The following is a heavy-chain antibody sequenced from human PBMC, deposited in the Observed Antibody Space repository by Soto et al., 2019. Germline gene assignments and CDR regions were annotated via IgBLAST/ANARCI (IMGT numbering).Heavy chain of an antibody. CDR1: GYIFTGYY. D-gene: IGHD3-9*01. J-gene: IGHJ3*02. Sequence: ASVKVSCKASGYIFTGYYIQWVRQAPGQGLEWMGWINTKTGGTKYAQKFQGRVTMTRDTSINTAYMEVSRLRSDDMAVYYCATDKVAFDMWGQGTMVTVSS. V-gene: IGHV1-2*02. CDR3: ATDKVAFDM. CDR2: INTKTGGT.